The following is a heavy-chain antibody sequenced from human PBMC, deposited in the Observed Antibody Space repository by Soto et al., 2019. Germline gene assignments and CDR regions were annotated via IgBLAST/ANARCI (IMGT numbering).Heavy chain of an antibody. D-gene: IGHD3-16*01. CDR1: GPASINCSYY. CDR3: SRRGGAAGGTGLDN. CDR2: IYPSGSA. V-gene: IGHV4-39*02. Sequence: ETRSLTCSVTGPASINCSYYWGWLLQTPGKGLEWIASIYPSGSAYYRSSLKRRVTISVDTSPNRFPLKWNSVTAADTAVYYCSRRGGAAGGTGLDNWGEGILV. J-gene: IGHJ4*02.